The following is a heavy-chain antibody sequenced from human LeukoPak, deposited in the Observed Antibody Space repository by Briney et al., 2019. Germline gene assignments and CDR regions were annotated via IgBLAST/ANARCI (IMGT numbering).Heavy chain of an antibody. Sequence: SVKVSCKASGGTFTKSAFSWVRQAPGQGLEWMGGFIPLLGTANYAQEFQGKVTITADESTSTAYMQLSSLRSEDTAMYFCTRVITIGQPPYYYYMDLWGKGTTVTVSS. CDR3: TRVITIGQPPYYYYMDL. J-gene: IGHJ6*03. V-gene: IGHV1-69*13. CDR2: FIPLLGTA. D-gene: IGHD3-10*01. CDR1: GGTFTKSA.